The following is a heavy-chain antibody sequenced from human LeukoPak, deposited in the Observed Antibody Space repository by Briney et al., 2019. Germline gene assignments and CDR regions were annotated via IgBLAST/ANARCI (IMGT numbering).Heavy chain of an antibody. Sequence: PSETLSLTCTVSGGSISSYYWSWIRQPPGKGLEWIGRIYTSGSTNYNPSLKSRVTISVDTSKNQFSLKLSSVTAADTAVYYCARDYTLVVPAATPYYYYYMDVWGKGTTVTVSS. D-gene: IGHD2-2*01. V-gene: IGHV4-4*08. CDR3: ARDYTLVVPAATPYYYYYMDV. J-gene: IGHJ6*03. CDR2: IYTSGST. CDR1: GGSISSYY.